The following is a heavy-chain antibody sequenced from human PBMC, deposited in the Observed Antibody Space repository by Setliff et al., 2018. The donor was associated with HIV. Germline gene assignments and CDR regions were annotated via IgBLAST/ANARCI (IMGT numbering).Heavy chain of an antibody. V-gene: IGHV1-18*01. CDR1: GYTFTSFG. Sequence: ASVKVSCKSSGYTFTSFGIRWVRQAPGQGLEWVGWISGYNGNTNFAQKLQGRVTMTTDTSTSTAYMELRSLRSNDTAVYSCASLGYCSSTSCSLYYGMDVWGQGTTVTVPS. CDR2: ISGYNGNT. D-gene: IGHD2-2*01. J-gene: IGHJ6*02. CDR3: ASLGYCSSTSCSLYYGMDV.